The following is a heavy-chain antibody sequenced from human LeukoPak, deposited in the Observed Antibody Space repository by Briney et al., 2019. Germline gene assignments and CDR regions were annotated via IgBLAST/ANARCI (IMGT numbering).Heavy chain of an antibody. CDR2: IYPGDSDT. Sequence: GESLKISCKGSGYRFTSYWIGWVRQMPGKGLEWMGIIYPGDSDTRYSPSFQGQVTISADKSISTAYLQWSSLKASDTAIYYCARRNGYCSSTSCYAWFDPWGQGTLVTVPS. CDR1: GYRFTSYW. D-gene: IGHD2-2*01. V-gene: IGHV5-51*01. J-gene: IGHJ5*02. CDR3: ARRNGYCSSTSCYAWFDP.